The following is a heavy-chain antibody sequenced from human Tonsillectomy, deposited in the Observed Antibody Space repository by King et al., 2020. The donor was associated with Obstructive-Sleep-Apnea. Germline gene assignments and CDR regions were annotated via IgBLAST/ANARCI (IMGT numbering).Heavy chain of an antibody. D-gene: IGHD6-13*01. J-gene: IGHJ4*02. V-gene: IGHV3-33*01. CDR3: ARRGDGSSWLDN. CDR1: GFSFSNYG. Sequence: VQLVESGGGVVQPGRSLRLSCATSGFSFSNYGMHWVRQAPGKGLDWVAVIWYDGSKISYSDSVKGRFTISRDNSKNMVYLQMNSLTAADTAVYYRARRGDGSSWLDNWGQGTLVTVSS. CDR2: IWYDGSKI.